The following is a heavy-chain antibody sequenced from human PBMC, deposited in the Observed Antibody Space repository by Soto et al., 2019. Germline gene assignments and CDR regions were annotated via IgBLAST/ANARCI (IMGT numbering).Heavy chain of an antibody. D-gene: IGHD3-16*01. Sequence: QVQLVQSGAEVKKPGASVKVTFKAYGYTFTSYGISWVRRARGQGLEWMGWISANNGNTNYAQKVQGRVTMTTDTSTSTAYMELRSLRSDDTAVYYCARDRGSYALDYWGQGTLVTVSS. CDR2: ISANNGNT. V-gene: IGHV1-18*01. CDR3: ARDRGSYALDY. J-gene: IGHJ4*02. CDR1: GYTFTSYG.